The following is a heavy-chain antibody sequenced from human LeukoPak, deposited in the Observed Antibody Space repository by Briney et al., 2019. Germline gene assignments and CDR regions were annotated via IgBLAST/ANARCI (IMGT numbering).Heavy chain of an antibody. V-gene: IGHV3-23*01. CDR1: GFPFSDYD. CDR3: AKEFGFGTVTTPVYY. J-gene: IGHJ4*02. Sequence: GGSLRLSCATSGFPFSDYDMNWVRQASGKGLEWVSYISTSGSTKHYAEPVKGRFTISRDNSKNTLYLQMNSLRTEDTSVYYCAKEFGFGTVTTPVYYWGQGTLVTVSS. CDR2: ISTSGSTK. D-gene: IGHD4-17*01.